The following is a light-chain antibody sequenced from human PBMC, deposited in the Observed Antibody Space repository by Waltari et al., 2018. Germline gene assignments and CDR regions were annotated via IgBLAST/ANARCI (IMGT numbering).Light chain of an antibody. Sequence: QSVLTQPPSASGTPGQWVTISCSGSSSNIGSNAVNWYQQFPGTPPKLLFYRNNQRPSGVPARFPGSKSGTSASLAISGLQSEDEADYYCAAWDDSVNGPVFGGGTKLTV. CDR2: RNN. J-gene: IGLJ3*02. CDR3: AAWDDSVNGPV. V-gene: IGLV1-44*01. CDR1: SSNIGSNA.